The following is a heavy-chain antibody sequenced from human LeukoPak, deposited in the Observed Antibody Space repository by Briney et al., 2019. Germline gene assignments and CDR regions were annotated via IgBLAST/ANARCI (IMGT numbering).Heavy chain of an antibody. CDR2: IYYSGST. D-gene: IGHD1-26*01. J-gene: IGHJ4*02. CDR3: ARRIVGAAPFDY. Sequence: SETLSLTCTVSGGSISSSSYYWGWIRQPPGKGLEWIGSIYYSGSTYYNPSLKSRVTISVDTSKNQFSLKLSSVTAADTAVYYCARRIVGAAPFDYWGQGTLVTVSS. CDR1: GGSISSSSYY. V-gene: IGHV4-39*01.